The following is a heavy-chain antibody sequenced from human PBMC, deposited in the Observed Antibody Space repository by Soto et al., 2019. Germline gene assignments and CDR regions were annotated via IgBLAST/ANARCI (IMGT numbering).Heavy chain of an antibody. J-gene: IGHJ3*02. V-gene: IGHV1-58*01. Sequence: ASLKVSCKASGFTFTSSAVQWVRQARGQRLEWIGWIVVGSGNTNYAQKFQERVTITRDMSTSTAYMELSSLRSEDTAVYYCAAALTSGAFDIWGQGTMVTVSS. CDR1: GFTFTSSA. CDR3: AAALTSGAFDI. D-gene: IGHD3-9*01. CDR2: IVVGSGNT.